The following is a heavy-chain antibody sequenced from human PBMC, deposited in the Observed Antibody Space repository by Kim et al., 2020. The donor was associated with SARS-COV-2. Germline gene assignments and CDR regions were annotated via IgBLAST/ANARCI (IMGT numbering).Heavy chain of an antibody. CDR3: ARQARDYGWFDP. CDR2: IYYSGST. V-gene: IGHV4-39*01. D-gene: IGHD4-17*01. J-gene: IGHJ5*02. Sequence: SETLSLTCTVSGGSISSSSYYWGWIRQPPGKGLEWIGSIYYSGSTYYNPSLKSRVTISVDTSKNQFSLKLSSVTAADTAVYYCARQARDYGWFDPCGQGT. CDR1: GGSISSSSYY.